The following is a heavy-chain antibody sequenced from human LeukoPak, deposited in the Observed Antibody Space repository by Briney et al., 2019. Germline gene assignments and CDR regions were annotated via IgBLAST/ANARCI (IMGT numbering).Heavy chain of an antibody. D-gene: IGHD3-10*01. CDR1: GGSFSGYY. Sequence: PSETLSLTCAVYGGSFSGYYWSWIRQPPGKGLEWIGEINHSGSTNYNPSLKSRVTISVDTSKNQFSLKLSSVTAADTAVYYCAGGRSRSGMVQGVTYYYYYYMDVWGKGTTVTVSS. CDR2: INHSGST. J-gene: IGHJ6*03. V-gene: IGHV4-34*01. CDR3: AGGRSRSGMVQGVTYYYYYYMDV.